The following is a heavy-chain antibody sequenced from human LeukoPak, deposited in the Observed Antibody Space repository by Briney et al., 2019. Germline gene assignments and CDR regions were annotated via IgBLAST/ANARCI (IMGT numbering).Heavy chain of an antibody. J-gene: IGHJ5*02. D-gene: IGHD2-21*01. Sequence: SVKVSCKASGGTFSSYAISWVRQAPGQGLEWMGGIIPIFGTANYAQKLQGRVTMTTDTSTSTAYMELRSLRSDDTAVYYCARDKAYVNWFDPWGQGTLVTVSS. CDR3: ARDKAYVNWFDP. CDR2: IIPIFGTA. CDR1: GGTFSSYA. V-gene: IGHV1-69*05.